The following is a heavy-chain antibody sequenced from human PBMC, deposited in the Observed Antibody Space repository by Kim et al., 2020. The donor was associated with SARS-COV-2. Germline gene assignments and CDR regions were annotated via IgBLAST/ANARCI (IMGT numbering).Heavy chain of an antibody. J-gene: IGHJ3*02. D-gene: IGHD1-26*01. CDR3: AGKKWGVHAFDI. V-gene: IGHV5-51*01. Sequence: YRPTFQGKGTISADKSISTAYLQWSSLKASDTAMYYCAGKKWGVHAFDIWGQGTMVTVSS.